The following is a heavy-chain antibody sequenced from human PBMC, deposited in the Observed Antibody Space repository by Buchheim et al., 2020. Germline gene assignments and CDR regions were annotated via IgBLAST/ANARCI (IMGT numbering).Heavy chain of an antibody. D-gene: IGHD3-3*01. CDR1: GGTFSSYA. CDR2: IIPIFGTA. J-gene: IGHJ5*02. V-gene: IGHV1-69*01. CDR3: ARESRTGFLEWLTNWFDP. Sequence: QVQLVQSGAEVKKPGSSVKVSCKASGGTFSSYAISWVRQAPGQGLEWMGGIIPIFGTANYAQKFQGRFTITAAQSTSTAYMELSSLRAEDTAVYYCARESRTGFLEWLTNWFDPWGQGTL.